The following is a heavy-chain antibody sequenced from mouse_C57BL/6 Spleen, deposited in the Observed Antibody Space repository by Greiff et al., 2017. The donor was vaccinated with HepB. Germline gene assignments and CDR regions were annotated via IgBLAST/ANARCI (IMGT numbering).Heavy chain of an antibody. CDR1: GFTFSDYG. D-gene: IGHD2-4*01. Sequence: EVKLVESGGGLVKPGGSLKLSCAASGFTFSDYGMHWVRQAPEKGLEWVAYISSGSSTIYYADTVKGRFTISRDNAKNTLFLQMTSLRSEDTAMYYCERGGYDYDDEGYAMDYWGQRTSVTVSS. CDR3: ERGGYDYDDEGYAMDY. V-gene: IGHV5-17*01. J-gene: IGHJ4*01. CDR2: ISSGSSTI.